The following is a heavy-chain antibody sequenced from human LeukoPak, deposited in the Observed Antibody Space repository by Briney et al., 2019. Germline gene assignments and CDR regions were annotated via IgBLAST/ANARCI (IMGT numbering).Heavy chain of an antibody. CDR3: ARLGLSAGFVGDY. Sequence: PGGSLRFSCAACGFTFSSFEMIWVRQAPGKGLEGVSYISSSGSTIYYADSVKGRFTISRDNAKNSLYVQMNSLSAEDTAVYYCARLGLSAGFVGDYWGQGTLVTVSS. D-gene: IGHD7-27*01. V-gene: IGHV3-48*03. CDR1: GFTFSSFE. J-gene: IGHJ4*02. CDR2: ISSSGSTI.